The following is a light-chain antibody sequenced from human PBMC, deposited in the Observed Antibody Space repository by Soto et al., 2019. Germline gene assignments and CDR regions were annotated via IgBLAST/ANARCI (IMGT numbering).Light chain of an antibody. CDR3: QQRYNWPVT. Sequence: EIVVTQSAATLSLSTGERATLSCRASQSITNYLGWYQQKPGQAPRLLIYATSNRATGIPARFSGSGSGTDFTLTISSLQPEDFAVYYCQQRYNWPVTFGQGTLLEI. V-gene: IGKV3-11*01. CDR2: ATS. J-gene: IGKJ5*01. CDR1: QSITNY.